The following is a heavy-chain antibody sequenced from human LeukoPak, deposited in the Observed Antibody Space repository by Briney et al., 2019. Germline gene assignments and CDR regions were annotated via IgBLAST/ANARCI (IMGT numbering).Heavy chain of an antibody. V-gene: IGHV3-23*01. CDR1: GFTFSSDA. J-gene: IGHJ5*02. CDR3: AKEGGDIVVVPAATFDP. D-gene: IGHD2-2*01. Sequence: GGSLRLSCAASGFTFSSDAMSWVRQAPGKGLEWVSAISGSGGATYYADSVKGRFTISRDNSKNTLYLQMNSLRAEDTAVYYCAKEGGDIVVVPAATFDPWGQGTLVTVS. CDR2: ISGSGGAT.